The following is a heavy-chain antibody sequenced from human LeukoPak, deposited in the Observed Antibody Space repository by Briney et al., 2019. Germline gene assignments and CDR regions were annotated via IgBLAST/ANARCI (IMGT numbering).Heavy chain of an antibody. J-gene: IGHJ5*02. Sequence: SETLSLTCTVSGYSISSGYYWGWIRQPPGKGLEWIGSIYHSGSTYYSPSLKSRVTISVDTSKNQFSLKLSSVTAADTAVYYCARGRYYDFWSGYPNWFDPWGQGTLVTVSS. CDR3: ARGRYYDFWSGYPNWFDP. CDR2: IYHSGST. D-gene: IGHD3-3*01. V-gene: IGHV4-38-2*02. CDR1: GYSISSGYY.